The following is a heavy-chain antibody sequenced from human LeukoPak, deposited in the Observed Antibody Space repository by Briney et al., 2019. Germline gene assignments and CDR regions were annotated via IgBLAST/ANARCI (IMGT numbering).Heavy chain of an antibody. D-gene: IGHD5-24*01. J-gene: IGHJ4*02. Sequence: GGSLRLSCAASGFTFSDCSMNWVRQAPGKGLEWISYIGIDSGNTNYADSVKGRFTISGDKAKNSLYLQMNSLRVEDTAVYYCARDYKYAFDNWGQGTLVTVSS. CDR3: ARDYKYAFDN. CDR1: GFTFSDCS. CDR2: IGIDSGNT. V-gene: IGHV3-48*01.